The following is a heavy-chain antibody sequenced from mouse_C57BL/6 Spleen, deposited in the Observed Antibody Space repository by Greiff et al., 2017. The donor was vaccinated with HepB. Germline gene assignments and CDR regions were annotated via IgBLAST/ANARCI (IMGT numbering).Heavy chain of an antibody. D-gene: IGHD3-1*01. V-gene: IGHV5-4*01. Sequence: DVKLVESGGGLVKPGGSLKLSCAASGFTFSSYAMSWVRQTPEKRLEWVATISDGGSYTYYPDNVKGRFTISRDNAKNNLYLQMSHLKSEDTAMYYCARDGANFWFAYWGQGTLVTVSA. CDR1: GFTFSSYA. CDR2: ISDGGSYT. J-gene: IGHJ3*01. CDR3: ARDGANFWFAY.